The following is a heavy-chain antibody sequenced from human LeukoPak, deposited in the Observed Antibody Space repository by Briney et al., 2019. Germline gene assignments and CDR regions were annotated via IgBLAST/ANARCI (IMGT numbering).Heavy chain of an antibody. Sequence: SETLSLTCVVYGESFSGYYWTWIRQPPGKGLEWIGEINHSGSTNYNPSLKSRVTISIDTSKNQFSLKLSSVTAADTAVYYCARSVEGYCSGTSCYYYYYYMDVWGKGTTVTVSS. D-gene: IGHD2-15*01. J-gene: IGHJ6*03. CDR2: INHSGST. V-gene: IGHV4-34*01. CDR1: GESFSGYY. CDR3: ARSVEGYCSGTSCYYYYYYMDV.